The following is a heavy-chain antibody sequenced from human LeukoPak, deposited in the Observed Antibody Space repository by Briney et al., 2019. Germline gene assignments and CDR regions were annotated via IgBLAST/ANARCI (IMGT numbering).Heavy chain of an antibody. CDR2: INVDGSST. CDR1: GITFSSYW. CDR3: ARDFIAAAGIDAFDI. D-gene: IGHD6-13*01. Sequence: GGSLRLSCAASGITFSSYWMDWVRQAPGKGLVWVSRINVDGSSTSYADSVKGRFTLSRDSAKNTLYLQMNSLRAEDTAVYYCARDFIAAAGIDAFDIWGQGTMVTVSS. V-gene: IGHV3-74*01. J-gene: IGHJ3*02.